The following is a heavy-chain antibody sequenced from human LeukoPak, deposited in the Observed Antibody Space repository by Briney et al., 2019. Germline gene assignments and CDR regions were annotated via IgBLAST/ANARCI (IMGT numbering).Heavy chain of an antibody. CDR1: GGSISSYY. CDR3: ARGISGWSWGAFDI. CDR2: IYYSGST. V-gene: IGHV4-59*01. J-gene: IGHJ3*02. D-gene: IGHD6-19*01. Sequence: SETLSLTCTVSGGSISSYYWSWIRQPPGKGLEWIGYIYYSGSTNYNPSLKSRVSISVDTSKNQFSLKLSSVTAADTAVYYCARGISGWSWGAFDIWGQGTMVTVSS.